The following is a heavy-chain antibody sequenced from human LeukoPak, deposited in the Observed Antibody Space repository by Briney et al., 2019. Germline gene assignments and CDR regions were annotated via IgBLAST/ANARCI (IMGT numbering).Heavy chain of an antibody. J-gene: IGHJ4*02. CDR3: AREGWSSGGTRFDY. CDR1: GYTFTSYG. D-gene: IGHD3-22*01. CDR2: MNPNSGNT. V-gene: IGHV1-8*02. Sequence: GASVKVSCKASGYTFTSYGISWVRQAPGQGLEWMGWMNPNSGNTGYAQKFQGRVTMTRNTSISTAYMELSSLRSEDTAVYYCAREGWSSGGTRFDYWGQGTLVTVSS.